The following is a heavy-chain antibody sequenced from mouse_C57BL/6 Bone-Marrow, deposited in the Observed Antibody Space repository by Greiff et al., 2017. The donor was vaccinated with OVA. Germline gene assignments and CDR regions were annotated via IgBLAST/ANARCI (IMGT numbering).Heavy chain of an antibody. D-gene: IGHD6-1*01. J-gene: IGHJ4*01. CDR2: IRSKSNNYAT. CDR1: GFSFTTYA. V-gene: IGHV10-1*01. CDR3: VRHAGYYAMDY. Sequence: VKLVESGGGLVQPKGSLKLSCAASGFSFTTYAMHWVRQAPGKGLEWVARIRSKSNNYATYYAVSVKDRFTISRDDSESMLYRQMNNLKTEDTAMYYCVRHAGYYAMDYWGQGTSGTVSS.